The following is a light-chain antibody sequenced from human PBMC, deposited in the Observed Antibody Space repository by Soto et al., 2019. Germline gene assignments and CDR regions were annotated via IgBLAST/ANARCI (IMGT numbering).Light chain of an antibody. J-gene: IGLJ1*01. CDR2: SNN. V-gene: IGLV1-44*01. CDR3: AAWDDSLTGHYV. CDR1: SSNIGSST. Sequence: VLTQPPSASGAPGQRVTISCSGSSSNIGSSTVNWYQHLPGTAPKLIIFSNNERPSGVPDRFSASKSGTSASLAISGLQSEDEAAYFCAAWDDSLTGHYVFGSGTKVTVL.